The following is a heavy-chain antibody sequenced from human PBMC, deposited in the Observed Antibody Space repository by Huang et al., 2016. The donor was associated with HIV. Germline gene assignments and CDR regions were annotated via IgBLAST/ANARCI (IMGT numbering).Heavy chain of an antibody. J-gene: IGHJ3*02. D-gene: IGHD3-22*01. Sequence: VQLQESGPGLVKPSETLSLTCSVSGGSINNHYWSWIRQPPGKGLEWIGSIYYSGSANYNPSLKSRVTISLYTSKNQFSLKLSSVTAADMAVYYCARSSLEYYFDSSGLGAFDIWGQGTMVTVSS. CDR2: IYYSGSA. V-gene: IGHV4-59*11. CDR3: ARSSLEYYFDSSGLGAFDI. CDR1: GGSINNHY.